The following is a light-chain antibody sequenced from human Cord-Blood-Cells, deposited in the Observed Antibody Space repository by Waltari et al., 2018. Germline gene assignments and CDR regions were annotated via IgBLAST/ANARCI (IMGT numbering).Light chain of an antibody. CDR3: CSYAGSSTHVV. CDR1: SSDVGSYNL. J-gene: IGLJ2*01. V-gene: IGLV2-23*01. Sequence: QSALTQSASVSGSPGQSITISCTGTSSDVGSYNLVSWYQQHPGKAPKLMIYEGSKRPSGVSNRVSGSKSGNTASLTISGLQAEDEADYCCCSYAGSSTHVVFGGGTKLTVL. CDR2: EGS.